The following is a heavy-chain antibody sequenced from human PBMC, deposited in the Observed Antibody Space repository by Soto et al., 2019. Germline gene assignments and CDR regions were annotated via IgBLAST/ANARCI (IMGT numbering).Heavy chain of an antibody. V-gene: IGHV3-7*03. D-gene: IGHD6-19*01. Sequence: GGSLRLSCAASGFPFNNYYMTWVRQASGKGLEWVASIKEDGNEKYYVDSVKGRFTISRDNDKNSLSLQMNSLRAEDTAVYYCTRGAGGWNYYYAMDVWGPGATVTVSS. CDR2: IKEDGNEK. CDR3: TRGAGGWNYYYAMDV. CDR1: GFPFNNYY. J-gene: IGHJ6*02.